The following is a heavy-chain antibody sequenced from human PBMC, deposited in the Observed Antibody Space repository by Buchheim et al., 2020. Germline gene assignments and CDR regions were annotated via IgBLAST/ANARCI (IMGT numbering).Heavy chain of an antibody. D-gene: IGHD1-1*01. CDR2: IGYSGDST. J-gene: IGHJ5*02. Sequence: EVQLLESGGGLVQPGGSLRLSCAASGFTFSNYAMNWVRQAPGKGLEWVSAIGYSGDSTYYADSVKGRFTISRDNSKKTLFLQMNSLRAEDTAVYYCAKGSGNNNWYVWFDPWGQGTL. CDR3: AKGSGNNNWYVWFDP. CDR1: GFTFSNYA. V-gene: IGHV3-23*01.